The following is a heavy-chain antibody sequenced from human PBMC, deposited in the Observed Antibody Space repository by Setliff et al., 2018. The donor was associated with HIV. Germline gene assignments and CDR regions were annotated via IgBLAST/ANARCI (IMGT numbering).Heavy chain of an antibody. Sequence: GESLKISCKGSGYNFANYWIGWVRQMPGKGLEWMGLIYCGDSRTRYSPSFQGQVTISADKSITTAYLQMNSLKTEDTAVYYCTSAFADYAYWYFDYWGQGTLVTV. V-gene: IGHV5-51*01. CDR1: GYNFANYW. D-gene: IGHD2-8*02. J-gene: IGHJ4*02. CDR3: TSAFADYAYWYFDY. CDR2: IYCGDSRT.